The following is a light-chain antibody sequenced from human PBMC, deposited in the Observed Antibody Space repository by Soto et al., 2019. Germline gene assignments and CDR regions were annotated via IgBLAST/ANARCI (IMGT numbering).Light chain of an antibody. J-gene: IGLJ2*01. CDR1: SSDVGGYNY. CDR3: SSYTSSSVV. CDR2: DVN. V-gene: IGLV2-14*01. Sequence: QSALTQPASVSGSPGQSITISCTGTSSDVGGYNYVSWYQQHPGKAPKLMIYDVNNRPSGVSNRFSGSKSGNTLHLTISGLQDEDEDDYDCSSYTSSSVVFGGGTKLTVL.